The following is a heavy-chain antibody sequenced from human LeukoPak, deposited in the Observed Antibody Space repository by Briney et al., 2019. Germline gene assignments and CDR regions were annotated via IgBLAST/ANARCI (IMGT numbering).Heavy chain of an antibody. V-gene: IGHV4-4*07. CDR3: ASETGDYGVVFDL. CDR2: IYTSGST. D-gene: IGHD4-17*01. CDR1: GGSISSYY. J-gene: IGHJ2*01. Sequence: PSETLSLTCTVSGGSISSYYWSWIRQPAGKGLEWIGRIYTSGSTNYNPSLKSRATMSVDTSKNQFSLKLSSVTAADTAVYYCASETGDYGVVFDLWGRGTLVTVSS.